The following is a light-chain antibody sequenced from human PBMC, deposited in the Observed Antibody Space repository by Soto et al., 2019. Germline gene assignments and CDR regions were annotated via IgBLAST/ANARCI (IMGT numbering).Light chain of an antibody. CDR3: AASDDSLNAVV. CDR2: SNN. Sequence: QSVLTQPPSASGTPGQRVTISCSGSSSNIGSNTVNWYQQLPGTAPKLLIYSNNQRPSGVPYRFSGSKSGTSASLAVSGLESEDEADYYCAASDDSLNAVVFGGGTKLTVL. CDR1: SSNIGSNT. V-gene: IGLV1-44*01. J-gene: IGLJ2*01.